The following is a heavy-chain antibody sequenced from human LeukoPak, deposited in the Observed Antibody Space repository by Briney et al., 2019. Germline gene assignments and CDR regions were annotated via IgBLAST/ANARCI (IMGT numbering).Heavy chain of an antibody. CDR1: GFTFSSYS. Sequence: GGSLRLSCAASGFTFSSYSMNWVRQAPGKGLEWVSSISSSSSYIYYADSVKGRFTISRDNSMNTVHLQMSSLRTGDTAVYYCARDLLDCGGPKCSDYGGQGTLVTVSS. D-gene: IGHD2-21*01. CDR3: ARDLLDCGGPKCSDY. CDR2: ISSSSSYI. V-gene: IGHV3-21*01. J-gene: IGHJ4*02.